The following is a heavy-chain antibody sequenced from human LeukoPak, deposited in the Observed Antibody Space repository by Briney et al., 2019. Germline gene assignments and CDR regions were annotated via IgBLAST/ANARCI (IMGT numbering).Heavy chain of an antibody. CDR3: AKDLITMVRGSAMDV. D-gene: IGHD3-10*01. CDR1: GFSFNNYG. Sequence: GGSLRLSCAASGFSFNNYGMHWVRQAPGKGLEWVALIIYDGYYYADSVKGRFTISRDDSKNTLYLQVNSLRAEDTAVYYCAKDLITMVRGSAMDVWGQGATVTVSS. CDR2: IIYDGYY. J-gene: IGHJ6*02. V-gene: IGHV3-30*18.